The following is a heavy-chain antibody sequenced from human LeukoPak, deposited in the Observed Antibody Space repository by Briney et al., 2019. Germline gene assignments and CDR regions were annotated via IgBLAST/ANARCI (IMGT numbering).Heavy chain of an antibody. CDR2: IIPILGIA. V-gene: IGHV1-69*02. CDR3: ARGMACGGDCYMVDDWFDP. J-gene: IGHJ5*02. Sequence: RASVKVSCKASGGTFSSYTISRVRQAPGQGLEWMGRIIPILGIANYAQKFQGRVTITADKSTSTAYMELSSLRSEDTAVYYCARGMACGGDCYMVDDWFDPWGQGTLVTVSS. D-gene: IGHD2-21*02. CDR1: GGTFSSYT.